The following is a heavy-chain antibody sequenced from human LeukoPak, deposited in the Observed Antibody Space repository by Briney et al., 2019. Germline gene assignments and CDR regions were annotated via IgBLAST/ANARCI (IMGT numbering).Heavy chain of an antibody. CDR2: INPNSGGT. D-gene: IGHD3-22*01. CDR3: ARAADYYDSRSDY. CDR1: GYTFTGYY. V-gene: IGHV1-2*02. Sequence: ASVKVSCKASGYTFTGYYMHWVRQAPGQGLEWMGWINPNSGGTNYAQKLQGRVAMTTDTSTSTAYMELRSLRSDDTAVYYCARAADYYDSRSDYWGQGTLVTVSS. J-gene: IGHJ4*02.